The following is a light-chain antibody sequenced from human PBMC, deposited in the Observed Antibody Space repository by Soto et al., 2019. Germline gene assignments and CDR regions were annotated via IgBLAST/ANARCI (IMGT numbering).Light chain of an antibody. CDR3: QQYYSTPRT. CDR1: QSVLYSSNNKNY. CDR2: WAS. J-gene: IGKJ1*01. Sequence: DIVMTQSPDSLAVSLGERADINCKSSQSVLYSSNNKNYLAWYQQKKGQPXKXXIYWASTRESGVPDRFSGSGSGTDLTITISSLQAEDVEVYYCQQYYSTPRTFGQGTKVDIK. V-gene: IGKV4-1*01.